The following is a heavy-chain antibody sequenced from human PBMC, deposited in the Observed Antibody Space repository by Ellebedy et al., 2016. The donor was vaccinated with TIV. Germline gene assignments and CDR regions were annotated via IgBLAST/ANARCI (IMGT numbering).Heavy chain of an antibody. CDR1: GYIFTGYF. V-gene: IGHV1-2*02. CDR3: ARDRNTVVVPAAVNGLDV. Sequence: ASVKVSCKTSGYIFTGYFIHWVRQAPGQGLEWMGWIYPNSGGTDYAQKFQGRVTMTRDTSITTAYMELSRLRSDDTAVYYCARDRNTVVVPAAVNGLDVWGQGTTVTVSS. J-gene: IGHJ6*02. CDR2: IYPNSGGT. D-gene: IGHD2-2*01.